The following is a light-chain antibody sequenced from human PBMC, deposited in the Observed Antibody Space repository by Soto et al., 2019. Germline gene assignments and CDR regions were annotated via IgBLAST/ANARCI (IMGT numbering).Light chain of an antibody. J-gene: IGLJ1*01. CDR2: EVN. CDR3: SSYAGSSNV. V-gene: IGLV2-8*01. Sequence: QSALTQPPSASVSPGQSVAISCTGTSSDVGGYNYVSWYQQHPGKAPKLMIYEVNKRPSGVPDRFSGSKSGNTASLTVSGLQAEDKADYYCSSYAGSSNVFGTGTKVTVL. CDR1: SSDVGGYNY.